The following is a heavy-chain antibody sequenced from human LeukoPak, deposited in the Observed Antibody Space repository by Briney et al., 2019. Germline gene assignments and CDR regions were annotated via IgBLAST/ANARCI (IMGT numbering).Heavy chain of an antibody. CDR1: GFTFSSYA. D-gene: IGHD3-3*01. Sequence: GGSLRLSCAASGFTFSSYAMHWVRQAPGKGLVWVSRINTDGSSTSYADSVKGRFTISRDNAKNTLYLQMNSLRAEDTAVYYCARDQLRDFWSGFGSSDYYYGMDVWGQGTTVTVSS. V-gene: IGHV3-74*01. CDR3: ARDQLRDFWSGFGSSDYYYGMDV. CDR2: INTDGSST. J-gene: IGHJ6*02.